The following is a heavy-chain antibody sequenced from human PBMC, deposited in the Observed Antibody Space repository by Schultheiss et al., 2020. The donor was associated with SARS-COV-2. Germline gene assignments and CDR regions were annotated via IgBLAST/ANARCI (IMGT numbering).Heavy chain of an antibody. V-gene: IGHV3-23*01. CDR3: AREGDSSSSWRGYYYYYGMDV. D-gene: IGHD6-6*01. Sequence: GGSLRLSCTASGFTLSSYAMSWVRQAPGKGLEWVAGISGSGGSTHHADSVKGRFTISRDNSNNTLYLQMNSLRDEDTAVYYCAREGDSSSSWRGYYYYYGMDVWGQGTTVTVSS. J-gene: IGHJ6*02. CDR1: GFTLSSYA. CDR2: ISGSGGST.